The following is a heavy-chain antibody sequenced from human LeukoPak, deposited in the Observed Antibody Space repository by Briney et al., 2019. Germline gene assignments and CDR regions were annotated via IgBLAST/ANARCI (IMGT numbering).Heavy chain of an antibody. Sequence: ASVKVSCKASGYTFTSYDINWVRQATGQGLEWMGWMNPNSGNTGYAQKFQGRVTITRNTSISTAYMELSSPRSEDTAVYYCARRLKDGGSSTSCYTGRLCDYWGQGTLVTVSS. D-gene: IGHD2-2*02. CDR2: MNPNSGNT. CDR1: GYTFTSYD. CDR3: ARRLKDGGSSTSCYTGRLCDY. J-gene: IGHJ4*02. V-gene: IGHV1-8*03.